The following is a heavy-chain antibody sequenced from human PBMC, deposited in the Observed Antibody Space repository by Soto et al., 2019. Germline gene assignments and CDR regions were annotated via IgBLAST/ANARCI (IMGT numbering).Heavy chain of an antibody. J-gene: IGHJ4*02. CDR1: GFTFSSYW. V-gene: IGHV3-7*01. Sequence: EVQLVESGGGLVQPGGSLRLSCAASGFTFSSYWMSWVRQAPGKGLEWVANIKQDGSEKYYVGSLKGRFTISRDNVKNSLYLQMNSLRAEDTAVYYCTRYDFWSGYHDFWGQGTLVTVSS. CDR2: IKQDGSEK. D-gene: IGHD3-3*01. CDR3: TRYDFWSGYHDF.